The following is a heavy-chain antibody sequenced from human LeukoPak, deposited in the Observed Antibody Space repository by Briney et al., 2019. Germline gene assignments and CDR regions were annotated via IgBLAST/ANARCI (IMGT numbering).Heavy chain of an antibody. J-gene: IGHJ5*02. Sequence: PGGSLRLSCAASGFTFSDYYMSWIRQAPGKGLEWVSYISSSGSTIYYADSVKGRFTISRDNAKNSLYLQMNSLRAEDTAVYYCARVMEQWLVRWFDPWGREPWSPSPQ. D-gene: IGHD6-19*01. CDR2: ISSSGSTI. CDR1: GFTFSDYY. CDR3: ARVMEQWLVRWFDP. V-gene: IGHV3-11*01.